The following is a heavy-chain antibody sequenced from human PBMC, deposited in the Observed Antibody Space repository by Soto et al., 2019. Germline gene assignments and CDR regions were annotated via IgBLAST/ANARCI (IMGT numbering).Heavy chain of an antibody. CDR1: GFTFDDYA. J-gene: IGHJ1*01. D-gene: IGHD6-13*01. CDR3: VKDESINWYSGHFRH. V-gene: IGHV3-9*01. Sequence: EVQLVESGGGLVQPGRSLRLSCAASGFTFDDYAMHWVRQVPGKGLEWVSGINWNSGSIGYADSVKGRFAISRDNAKNSLHLQMNSLSAEDTSFYYCVKDESINWYSGHFRHWGQCTLVTVSS. CDR2: INWNSGSI.